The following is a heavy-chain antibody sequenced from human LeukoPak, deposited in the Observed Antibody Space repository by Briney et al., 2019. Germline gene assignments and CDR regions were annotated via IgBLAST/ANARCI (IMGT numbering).Heavy chain of an antibody. J-gene: IGHJ3*02. V-gene: IGHV1-2*02. CDR3: ARVLKFPAAFDI. Sequence: ASVKVSCKASGYTFTGYYMHWVRQAPGQGLGWMGWINPNSGGTNYAQKFQGRVTMTRDTSISTAYMELSRLRSDDTAVYYCARVLKFPAAFDIWGQGTMVTVSS. CDR2: INPNSGGT. CDR1: GYTFTGYY.